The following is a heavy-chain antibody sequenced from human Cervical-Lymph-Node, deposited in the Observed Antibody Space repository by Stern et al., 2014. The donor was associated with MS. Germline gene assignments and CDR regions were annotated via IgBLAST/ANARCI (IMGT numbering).Heavy chain of an antibody. CDR2: IWYDGSNP. V-gene: IGHV3-33*01. CDR3: ASAYSSSHYYFDY. CDR1: GFSFSRYA. J-gene: IGHJ4*02. D-gene: IGHD6-13*01. Sequence: VQLVESGGGVVQPGRSLRLSCAASGFSFSRYAMHWVRQAPGKGLGWVALIWYDGSNPYYADSVTGRFTISRDNFKNTLYLQMNRLRAEDTAVYYCASAYSSSHYYFDYWGQGTLVTVSS.